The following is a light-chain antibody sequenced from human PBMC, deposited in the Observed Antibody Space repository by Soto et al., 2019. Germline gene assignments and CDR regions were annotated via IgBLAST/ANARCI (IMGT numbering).Light chain of an antibody. CDR1: QTISSW. J-gene: IGKJ3*01. Sequence: DIQITQSPSTLSASVGDRVIITCRASQTISSWLAWYQQKPGKAPKLLIYAASNLHSGVPARFSGSGSGTDFTLTISSLQPEDFATYYCQQKYFYTFTFGPGTKVDIK. CDR3: QQKYFYTFT. V-gene: IGKV1-5*01. CDR2: AAS.